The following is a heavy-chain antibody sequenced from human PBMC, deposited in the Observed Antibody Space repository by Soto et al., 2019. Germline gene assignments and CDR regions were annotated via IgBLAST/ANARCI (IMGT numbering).Heavy chain of an antibody. CDR3: AREGSSSPEYFDF. Sequence: SETLSLTCSVSGGSISSDDYYWTWIRQPPGEGLEWIGYIYYTGRTSSTPSLESRVTISIDTSKNQFSLKLSSVSAADTAVYYCAREGSSSPEYFDFWGPGALVTVSS. V-gene: IGHV4-30-4*01. CDR2: IYYTGRT. J-gene: IGHJ4*02. CDR1: GGSISSDDYY. D-gene: IGHD2-15*01.